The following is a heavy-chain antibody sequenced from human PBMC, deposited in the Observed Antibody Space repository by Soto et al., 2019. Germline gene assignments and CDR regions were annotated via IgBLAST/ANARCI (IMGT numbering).Heavy chain of an antibody. V-gene: IGHV4-30-4*01. D-gene: IGHD4-17*01. J-gene: IGHJ4*02. CDR2: IYYSGST. Sequence: QVQLQESGPGLVKPSQTLSLTCTVSGGSISSGDYYWSWIRQPPGKGLEWIGYIYYSGSTYYNPSLKSRVTISVDTSKNQFSLKLSSVTAADTAVYYCARASVTTVANGGVYFDYWGQGTLVTVSS. CDR3: ARASVTTVANGGVYFDY. CDR1: GGSISSGDYY.